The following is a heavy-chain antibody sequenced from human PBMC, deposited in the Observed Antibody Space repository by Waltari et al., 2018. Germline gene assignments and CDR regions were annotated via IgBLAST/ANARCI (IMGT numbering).Heavy chain of an antibody. V-gene: IGHV1-69*13. CDR1: GGTFSSYA. CDR3: AEGRNAFDI. Sequence: QVQLVQSGAEVKKPGSSVTVSCKASGGTFSSYAISWVRQAPGQGLEGMGGSITIFGTANYAQKCQGRVTMTADESTSTAYMELSSLRSEDTAVYYCAEGRNAFDIWGQGTMVTVSS. J-gene: IGHJ3*02. D-gene: IGHD3-10*01. CDR2: SITIFGTA.